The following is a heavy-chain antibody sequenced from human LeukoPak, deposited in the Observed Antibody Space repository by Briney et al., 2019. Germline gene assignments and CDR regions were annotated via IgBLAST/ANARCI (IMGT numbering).Heavy chain of an antibody. CDR3: ARGPGFEDSSSWSHWYFDL. CDR2: IYYSGST. J-gene: IGHJ2*01. V-gene: IGHV4-59*01. CDR1: GGSISSYY. Sequence: SETLSLTCTVSGGSISSYYWSWIRQPPGKGLEWIGYIYYSGSTNYNPSLKSRVTISVDTSENQFSLKLSSVTAADTAVYYCARGPGFEDSSSWSHWYFDLWGRGNLVTVSS. D-gene: IGHD6-13*01.